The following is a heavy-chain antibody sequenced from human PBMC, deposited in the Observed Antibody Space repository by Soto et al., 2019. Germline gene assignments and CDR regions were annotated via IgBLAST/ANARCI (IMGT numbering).Heavy chain of an antibody. CDR1: GGSISSSNW. D-gene: IGHD3-9*01. Sequence: PSETLSLTCAVSGGSISSSNWWSWVRQPPGKGLEWIGEIYASGSTNYNPSLKSRVTISVDTSKNQFSLKLSSVTAADTAVYYCAREYYDILTGYYIPDYWGQGTLVTVS. CDR3: AREYYDILTGYYIPDY. CDR2: IYASGST. V-gene: IGHV4-4*02. J-gene: IGHJ4*02.